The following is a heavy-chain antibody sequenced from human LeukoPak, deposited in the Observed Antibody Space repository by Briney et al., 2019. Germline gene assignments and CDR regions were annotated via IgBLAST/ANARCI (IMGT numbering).Heavy chain of an antibody. J-gene: IGHJ2*01. D-gene: IGHD1-1*01. CDR2: ISASGGAT. CDR3: ARTSGTTGTYWYSDL. V-gene: IGHV3-23*01. CDR1: GFIFSNYG. Sequence: GGSLRLSCAASGFIFSNYGMNWVRQAPGKGLEWVAAISASGGATSYADSVRGRFTISRDNSGDTLYLQMNSLRAEDTAMYYCARTSGTTGTYWYSDLWGRGTLVTVSS.